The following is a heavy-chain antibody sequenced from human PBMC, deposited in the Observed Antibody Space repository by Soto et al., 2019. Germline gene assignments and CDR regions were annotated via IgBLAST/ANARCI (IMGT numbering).Heavy chain of an antibody. Sequence: QVQLVQSGAEVKKPASSVKVSCKASGGTFNNYPITWVRQAPGEGLEWMGGSIPIFGTANYAQNFQGRVTISVDESTSTAYMELSSLRSEDTAVYYCARGRGYSGDDHYYYFDMDVWGQVTTVTVSS. CDR2: SIPIFGTA. D-gene: IGHD5-12*01. CDR3: ARGRGYSGDDHYYYFDMDV. V-gene: IGHV1-69*01. J-gene: IGHJ6*02. CDR1: GGTFNNYP.